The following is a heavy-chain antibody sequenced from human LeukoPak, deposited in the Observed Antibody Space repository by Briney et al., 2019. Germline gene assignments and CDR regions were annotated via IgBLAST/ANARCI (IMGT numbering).Heavy chain of an antibody. D-gene: IGHD3-3*01. CDR2: ITANGDAT. CDR3: ATFGVIVRNDYYDY. J-gene: IGHJ4*02. CDR1: GFTFSSYA. Sequence: PGGSLRLSCAASGFTFSSYAMSWVRQAPGEGLEWVSSITANGDATYYADSVKGRFTISRDNSKNTLYLQMSSLRAEDTAVYYCATFGVIVRNDYYDYWGQGALVAVSS. V-gene: IGHV3-23*01.